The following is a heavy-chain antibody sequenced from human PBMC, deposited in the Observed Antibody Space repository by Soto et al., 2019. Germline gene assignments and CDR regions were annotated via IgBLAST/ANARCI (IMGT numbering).Heavy chain of an antibody. CDR2: ISGSGGNT. V-gene: IGHV3-23*01. D-gene: IGHD2-15*01. CDR3: ARGKSIFYGMDV. Sequence: GWSLRLSCAASGFTFSSYAMSWVRQAPGKGLEWVSDISGSGGNTYHADSAKGRFTISRDNSKNSLFLQMNSLRAEDTAVYYCARGKSIFYGMDVWGQGTTVTVSS. J-gene: IGHJ6*02. CDR1: GFTFSSYA.